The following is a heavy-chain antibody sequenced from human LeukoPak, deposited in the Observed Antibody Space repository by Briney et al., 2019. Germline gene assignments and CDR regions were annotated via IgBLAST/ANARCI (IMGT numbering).Heavy chain of an antibody. Sequence: GESLKISCKGSGYSFTSYWIGWVRQMPGKGLEWMGIIYPGDSDTRYSPSFQGQVTISADKSISTAYLQWSSLKALDTAMYYCARPARPYYDSSGYYYGHFDYWGQGTLVTVSS. CDR3: ARPARPYYDSSGYYYGHFDY. V-gene: IGHV5-51*01. D-gene: IGHD3-22*01. CDR2: IYPGDSDT. J-gene: IGHJ4*02. CDR1: GYSFTSYW.